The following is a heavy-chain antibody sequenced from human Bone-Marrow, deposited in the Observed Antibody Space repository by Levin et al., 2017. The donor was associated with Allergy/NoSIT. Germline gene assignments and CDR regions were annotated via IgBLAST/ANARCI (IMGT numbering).Heavy chain of an antibody. V-gene: IGHV4-61*02. Sequence: SETLSLACTIAGASIDSVSYYWNWIRQPAGKGLQWIGRINMFGSTIYNPSLESRVTIAVDTSRTQFSLKLNSVTAADTAVYYCAREIMTDDYFDYWGQGTVVSVSS. CDR3: AREIMTDDYFDY. CDR2: INMFGST. CDR1: GASIDSVSYY. J-gene: IGHJ4*02.